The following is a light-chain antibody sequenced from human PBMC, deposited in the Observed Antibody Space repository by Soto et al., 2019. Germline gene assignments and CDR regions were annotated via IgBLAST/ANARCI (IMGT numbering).Light chain of an antibody. CDR1: QSVRSNY. CDR3: QQSGGSPYT. CDR2: GAS. Sequence: EIVLTQSPGTLSLSPGERATLSCRASQSVRSNYLAWYQQKPGQAPRLLIYGASSRATGIPDRFSGTGSGKDFNLTISRLEPEDVAVYYCQQSGGSPYTFGQGTKLEIQ. V-gene: IGKV3-20*01. J-gene: IGKJ2*01.